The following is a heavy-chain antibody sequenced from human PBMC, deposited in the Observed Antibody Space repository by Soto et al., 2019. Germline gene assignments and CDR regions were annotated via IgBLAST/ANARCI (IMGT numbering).Heavy chain of an antibody. D-gene: IGHD3-10*01. CDR3: ARDTNYYGSGSYYNDPFGY. Sequence: ESGGGVVQPGRSLRLSCAASGFTFSSYAMHWVRQAPGKGLEWVAVISYDGSNKYYADSVKGRFTISRDNSKNTLYLQMNSLRAEDTAVYYCARDTNYYGSGSYYNDPFGYWGQGTLVTVSS. V-gene: IGHV3-30-3*01. CDR1: GFTFSSYA. J-gene: IGHJ4*02. CDR2: ISYDGSNK.